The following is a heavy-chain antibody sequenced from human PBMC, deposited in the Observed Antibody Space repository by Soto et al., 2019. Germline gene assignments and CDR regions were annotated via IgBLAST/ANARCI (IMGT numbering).Heavy chain of an antibody. Sequence: PSQTLSLTCAISGDSVSSNSAAWNWIRQSPSRGLEWLGRTYYRSKWYNDYAVSVKSRITINPDTSKNQFSLQLNSVTPEDTAVYYCARDSLIVGATGSDYYGMDVWGQGTTVTVSS. CDR3: ARDSLIVGATGSDYYGMDV. CDR2: TYYRSKWYN. V-gene: IGHV6-1*01. CDR1: GDSVSSNSAA. D-gene: IGHD1-26*01. J-gene: IGHJ6*02.